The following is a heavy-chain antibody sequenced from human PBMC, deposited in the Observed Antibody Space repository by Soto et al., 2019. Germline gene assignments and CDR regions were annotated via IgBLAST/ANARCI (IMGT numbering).Heavy chain of an antibody. CDR2: IIPIFGTA. V-gene: IGHV1-69*01. J-gene: IGHJ4*02. CDR3: ARDGGRHSGGIDY. Sequence: QVQLVQSGAEVKKPGSSVKVSCKASGGTFSSYSINWVRQAPGQELEWMGEIIPIFGTANYAQKFQGRVTITADEPTSTAYMELSSLRSEDTAVYYCARDGGRHSGGIDYWGQGTLVTVSS. D-gene: IGHD1-26*01. CDR1: GGTFSSYS.